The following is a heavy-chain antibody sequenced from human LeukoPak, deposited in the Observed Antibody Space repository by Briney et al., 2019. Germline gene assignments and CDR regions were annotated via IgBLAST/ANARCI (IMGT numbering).Heavy chain of an antibody. Sequence: ASVKVSCKASGYTFTSYYMHWVRQAPGQGLEWMGIINPSGGSTSYAQKFQGRVTMTRDTSTSTVYMELSSLRSEDTAVYYCARGPWHTSSSVLPKINFDYWGQGTLVTVSS. CDR3: ARGPWHTSSSVLPKINFDY. J-gene: IGHJ4*02. CDR2: INPSGGST. V-gene: IGHV1-46*01. D-gene: IGHD6-6*01. CDR1: GYTFTSYY.